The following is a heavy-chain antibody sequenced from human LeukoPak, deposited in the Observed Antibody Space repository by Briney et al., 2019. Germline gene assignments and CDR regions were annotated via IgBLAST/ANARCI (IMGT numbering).Heavy chain of an antibody. CDR1: GFTFSSYW. CDR3: VRVRILTGYYIPAFDY. D-gene: IGHD3-9*01. CDR2: IKQDGSEK. Sequence: GGSLRLSCAASGFTFSSYWMSWVRQAPGKGLEWVANIKQDGSEKYYVDSVKGRFTISRDNAKNSLYLQMNSLRAEDTAVYYCVRVRILTGYYIPAFDYWGQGTLVTVSS. V-gene: IGHV3-7*03. J-gene: IGHJ4*02.